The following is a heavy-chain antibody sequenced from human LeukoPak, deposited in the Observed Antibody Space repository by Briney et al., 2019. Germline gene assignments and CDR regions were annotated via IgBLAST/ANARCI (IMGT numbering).Heavy chain of an antibody. CDR1: GGSITQTNY. CDR2: VNLQGST. V-gene: IGHV4-4*02. CDR3: AREGGPYRPLDY. Sequence: PSGTLSLTCGVSGGSITQTNYWTWVCQPPGKGLEWIGEVNLQGSTNYNPSLMGRVAISVDKSENHVSLQLTSVTAADTAVYYCAREGGPYRPLDYSGQGTLVTVSS. J-gene: IGHJ4*02.